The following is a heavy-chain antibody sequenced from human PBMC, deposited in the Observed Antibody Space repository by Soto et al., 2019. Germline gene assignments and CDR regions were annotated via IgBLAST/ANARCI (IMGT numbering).Heavy chain of an antibody. CDR3: ARGKMATIFGRFAFDI. CDR2: IYYSGST. J-gene: IGHJ3*02. CDR1: GGSISSYY. V-gene: IGHV4-59*01. Sequence: NPSETLSLTCTVSGGSISSYYWSWIRQPPGKGLEWIGYIYYSGSTNYNPSLKSRVTISVDTSKNQFSLKLSSVTAADTAVYYCARGKMATIFGRFAFDIWGQGTMVTVSS. D-gene: IGHD5-12*01.